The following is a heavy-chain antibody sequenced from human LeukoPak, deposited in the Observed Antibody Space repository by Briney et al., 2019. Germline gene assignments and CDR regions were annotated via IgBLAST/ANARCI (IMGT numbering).Heavy chain of an antibody. CDR2: ISYDGSNK. CDR1: GFTFSSYG. V-gene: IGHV3-30*18. D-gene: IGHD1-14*01. J-gene: IGHJ4*02. Sequence: PGGSLRLSCAASGFTFSSYGMHWVRQAPGKGLGWVAVISYDGSNKYYADSVKGRFTISRDNSKNTLYLQMNSLRAEDTAVYYCAKDDNASPFDYWGQGTLVTVSS. CDR3: AKDDNASPFDY.